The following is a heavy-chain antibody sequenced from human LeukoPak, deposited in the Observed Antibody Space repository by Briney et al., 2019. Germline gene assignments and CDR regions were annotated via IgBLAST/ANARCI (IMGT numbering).Heavy chain of an antibody. J-gene: IGHJ4*02. D-gene: IGHD4-23*01. V-gene: IGHV3-30*04. CDR3: ARDLYGGNLHLDY. Sequence: GGSLRLSCPASGFTFTNHAMYWVRQAPGKGLDWVAVISYDGSNKYYADSVKGRFTISRDNSKNTLYLQMNSLRAEDTAVYYCARDLYGGNLHLDYWGQGTLVTVSS. CDR1: GFTFTNHA. CDR2: ISYDGSNK.